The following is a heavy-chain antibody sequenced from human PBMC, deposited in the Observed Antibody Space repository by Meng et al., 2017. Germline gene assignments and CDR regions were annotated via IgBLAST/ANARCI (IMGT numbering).Heavy chain of an antibody. CDR3: ARDKLTLLALNTRRADY. CDR1: GGSFSGYY. Sequence: SETLSLTCAVYGGSFSGYYWSWSRQPPGKGLEWIGSIYHSGSTYYNPSLKSRVTISVDTSKNQFSLKLSSVTAADTAVYYCARDKLTLLALNTRRADYWGQGTLVTVSS. V-gene: IGHV4-34*01. CDR2: IYHSGST. J-gene: IGHJ4*02. D-gene: IGHD2-15*01.